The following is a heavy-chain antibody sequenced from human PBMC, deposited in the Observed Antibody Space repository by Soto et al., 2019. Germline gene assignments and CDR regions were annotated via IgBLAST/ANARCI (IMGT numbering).Heavy chain of an antibody. D-gene: IGHD2-15*01. CDR1: GFTFSDHY. CDR3: ASASRYCSGGSCLYYMDV. V-gene: IGHV3-72*01. CDR2: TRNKANSYTT. J-gene: IGHJ6*03. Sequence: EVQLVESGGGLVQPGGSLRLSCAASGFTFSDHYMDWVRQAPGKGLEWVGRTRNKANSYTTEYAASVKGRFTISRDDSKNSLYLQMNSLKTEDTAVYYCASASRYCSGGSCLYYMDVWGKGTTVTVSS.